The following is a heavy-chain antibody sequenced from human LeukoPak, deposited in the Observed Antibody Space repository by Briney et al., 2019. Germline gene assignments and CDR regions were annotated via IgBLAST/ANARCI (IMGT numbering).Heavy chain of an antibody. V-gene: IGHV4-59*01. CDR2: IYYSGST. J-gene: IGHJ4*02. D-gene: IGHD3-3*01. CDR3: ASSQGDYDFWSGRFDY. CDR1: GGSFSGYY. Sequence: SETLSLTCAVYGGSFSGYYWSWIRQPPGKGLEWIGYIYYSGSTNYNPSLKSRVTISVDTSKNQFSLKLSSVTAADTAVYYCASSQGDYDFWSGRFDYWGQGTLVTVSS.